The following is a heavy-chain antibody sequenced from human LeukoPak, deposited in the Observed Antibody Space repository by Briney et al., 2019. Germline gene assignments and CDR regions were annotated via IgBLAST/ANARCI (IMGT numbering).Heavy chain of an antibody. CDR2: IYYSGST. J-gene: IGHJ4*02. V-gene: IGHV4-59*01. CDR3: AREYSSGWSGAGY. CDR1: GGSISSYY. D-gene: IGHD6-19*01. Sequence: SETLSLTCTVSGGSISSYYWSWIRQPPGKGLEWIGYIYYSGSTNYNPSLESRVTISVDTSKNQFSLKLSSVTAADTAVYYCAREYSSGWSGAGYWGQGTLVSVSS.